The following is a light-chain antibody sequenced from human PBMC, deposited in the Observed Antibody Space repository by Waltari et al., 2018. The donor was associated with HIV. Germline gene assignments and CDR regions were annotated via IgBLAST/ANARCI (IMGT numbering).Light chain of an antibody. CDR1: NIGTKS. Sequence: SYVLTQPPSVSVAPGKTATITCGGNNIGTKSVHWYQQRPGQAPVLVIYYNSYRPSGSPERFSGSNSGNTATLTISRAEAGDEADYYCHVWDGSDYVSGVFGGGTKVTVL. CDR3: HVWDGSDYVSGV. CDR2: YNS. J-gene: IGLJ3*02. V-gene: IGLV3-21*04.